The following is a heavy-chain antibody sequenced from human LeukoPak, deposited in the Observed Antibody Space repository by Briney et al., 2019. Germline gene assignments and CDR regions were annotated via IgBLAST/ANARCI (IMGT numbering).Heavy chain of an antibody. J-gene: IGHJ3*02. V-gene: IGHV3-23*01. CDR3: AKDYLMYYYDSSGYYGAFDI. CDR2: ISGSGGST. CDR1: GFTFSSYA. Sequence: AGGSLRVSCAASGFTFSSYAMSWVRQAPGKGLEWVSAISGSGGSTYYADSVKGRFTISRDNSKNTLYLQMNSLRAEDTAVYYCAKDYLMYYYDSSGYYGAFDIWGQGTMVTVSS. D-gene: IGHD3-22*01.